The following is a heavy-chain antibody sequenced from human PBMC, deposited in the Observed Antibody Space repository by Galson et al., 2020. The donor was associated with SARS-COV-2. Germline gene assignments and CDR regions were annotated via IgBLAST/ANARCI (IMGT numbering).Heavy chain of an antibody. D-gene: IGHD3-16*01. V-gene: IGHV3-7*01. CDR2: INEDGSVR. CDR1: GLTFRDYW. J-gene: IGHJ3*01. Sequence: GGSLRLSCAVSGLTFRDYWMAWVRQAPGKGMEWVANINEDGSVRYYVDSVKGRFTISRDNAKNSLFLQMDSLRGEDTAVYYCARDWARGFDFWGQGTMVTVSS. CDR3: ARDWARGFDF.